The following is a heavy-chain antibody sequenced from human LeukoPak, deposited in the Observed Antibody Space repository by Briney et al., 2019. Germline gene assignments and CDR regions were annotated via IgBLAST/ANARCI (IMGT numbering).Heavy chain of an antibody. Sequence: GASVKVSCKASGYTFTSYYMHWVRQAPGQGLEWMGIINPSGGSTSYAQKFQGRVTMTRDTSTSTVYMELSSLRSEDTAVYYCARVKSPRDGYNYRTYFDYWGQGTLVTVSS. V-gene: IGHV1-46*01. D-gene: IGHD5-24*01. CDR3: ARVKSPRDGYNYRTYFDY. CDR1: GYTFTSYY. J-gene: IGHJ4*02. CDR2: INPSGGST.